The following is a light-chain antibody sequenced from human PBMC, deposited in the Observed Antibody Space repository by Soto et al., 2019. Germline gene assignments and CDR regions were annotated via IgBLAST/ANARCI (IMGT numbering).Light chain of an antibody. Sequence: ELVMTQSPATLSVSPGERATLSCRASQSVSSNLAWYQQKPGQAPRLLIYGASTRATGTPARFSGSGSGTEFTLTISSLQSEDFAVYYCQQYNNWRTFGQGTKVDIK. CDR3: QQYNNWRT. CDR2: GAS. J-gene: IGKJ1*01. CDR1: QSVSSN. V-gene: IGKV3-15*01.